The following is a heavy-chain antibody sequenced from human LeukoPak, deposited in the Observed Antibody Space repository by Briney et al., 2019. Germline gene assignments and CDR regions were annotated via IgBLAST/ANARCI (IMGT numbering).Heavy chain of an antibody. CDR2: VSGSGGST. CDR1: GGSFSGYY. CDR3: AKGYDY. Sequence: ETLSLTCAVYGGSFSGYYWSWVRQAPGKGLEWVSAVSGSGGSTYYADSVKGRFTISRDNSKNTLYLQMNSLRAEDTAVYYCAKGYDYWGQGTLVTVSS. V-gene: IGHV3-23*01. J-gene: IGHJ4*02. D-gene: IGHD5-18*01.